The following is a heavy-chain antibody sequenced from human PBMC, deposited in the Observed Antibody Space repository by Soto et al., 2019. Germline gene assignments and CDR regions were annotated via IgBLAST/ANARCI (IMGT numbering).Heavy chain of an antibody. CDR1: GFTFSSYW. V-gene: IGHV3-7*01. CDR3: ARDTGLWFGELPWFDP. Sequence: GGSLRLSCAASGFTFSSYWMSWVRQAPGKGLEWVANIKQDGSEKYYVDSVKGRFTISRDNAKNSLYLQMNSLRAEDTAVYYCARDTGLWFGELPWFDPWGQGTLVTVFS. J-gene: IGHJ5*02. CDR2: IKQDGSEK. D-gene: IGHD3-10*01.